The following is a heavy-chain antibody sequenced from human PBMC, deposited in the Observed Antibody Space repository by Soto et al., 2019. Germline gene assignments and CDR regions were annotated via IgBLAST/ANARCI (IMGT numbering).Heavy chain of an antibody. CDR1: GDPFSSYS. J-gene: IGHJ4*02. D-gene: IGHD3-16*02. CDR3: AGDYTLRSYRFDY. CDR2: IYYSGST. Sequence: SATLSLTCTVSGDPFSSYSWSWIRQPPGKGLEWIGYIYYSGSTTYNPSFTSRVTISIDTSAKQFSLKLMSVTAADTAVYFCAGDYTLRSYRFDYWGQGALVTVSS. V-gene: IGHV4-59*01.